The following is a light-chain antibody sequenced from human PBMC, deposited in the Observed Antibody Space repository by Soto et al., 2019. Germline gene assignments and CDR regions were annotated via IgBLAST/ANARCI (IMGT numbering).Light chain of an antibody. V-gene: IGKV3-20*01. Sequence: EIVLTQSPGTLSLSPGERATLSCRASQSVSSSYLAWYQQKPGQAPRLLIYGASSRATGIPDRFSGSVSGTDFTLTISRLEPEDFAGYYCQQYGSSLFTFGAGTKVDMK. CDR1: QSVSSSY. J-gene: IGKJ3*01. CDR2: GAS. CDR3: QQYGSSLFT.